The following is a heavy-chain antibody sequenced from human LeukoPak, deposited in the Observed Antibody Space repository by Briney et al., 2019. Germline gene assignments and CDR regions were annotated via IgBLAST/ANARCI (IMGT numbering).Heavy chain of an antibody. CDR1: GASVSSHY. CDR2: VSYSGGT. V-gene: IGHV4-59*02. Sequence: SETLSLTCTVSGASVSSHYWSWIRQPPGKGLEWIGYVSYSGGTNYNPSLKSRVTISLDTSKDQFSLRLNSVTAADTAVYYCARDPGDTDWYNFDFWGQGILVTVSS. CDR3: ARDPGDTDWYNFDF. J-gene: IGHJ4*02. D-gene: IGHD3-9*01.